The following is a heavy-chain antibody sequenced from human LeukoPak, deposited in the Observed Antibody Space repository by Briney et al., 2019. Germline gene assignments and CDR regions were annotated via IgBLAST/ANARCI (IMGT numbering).Heavy chain of an antibody. Sequence: KPAETLSLICTVSGGSISRYHGSWTRQPRGKGLEGIGYMYYSGSSNYNPSLKSLVTISVDTSKNQFSLKLSSVTAADTAVYYCASLYSGSYDTGSFDYFNYWGQGTLVTVSS. CDR1: GGSISRYH. V-gene: IGHV4-59*13. D-gene: IGHD1-26*01. CDR2: MYYSGSS. J-gene: IGHJ4*02. CDR3: ASLYSGSYDTGSFDYFNY.